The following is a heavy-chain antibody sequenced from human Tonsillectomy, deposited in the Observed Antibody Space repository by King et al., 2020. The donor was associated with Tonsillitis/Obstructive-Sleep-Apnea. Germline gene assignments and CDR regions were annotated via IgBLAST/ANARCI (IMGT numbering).Heavy chain of an antibody. D-gene: IGHD6-13*01. CDR1: GGSISSGGYY. V-gene: IGHV4-31*01. CDR2: IYYSGST. J-gene: IGHJ5*02. Sequence: VQLQESGPGLVKTSQTLSLTCTVSGGSISSGGYYWSWIRQHPGKGLEWIGYIYYSGSTYYNPSLKSLVTISVDTSKNQFSLKLSSVTAADTAVYFCARLVAAAGSSWFDPWGQGTLVTVSS. CDR3: ARLVAAAGSSWFDP.